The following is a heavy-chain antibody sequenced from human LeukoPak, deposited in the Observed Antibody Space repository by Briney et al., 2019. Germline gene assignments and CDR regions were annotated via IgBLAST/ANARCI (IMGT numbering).Heavy chain of an antibody. Sequence: GGSLRLSCAASGFTVSSNYMSWVRQAPGKGLEWVSAISGSGGSTYYADSVKGRFTISRDISKNTLYLQMNSLRAEDTAVYYCAKEGSGWAGFDYWGQGTLVTVSS. CDR3: AKEGSGWAGFDY. V-gene: IGHV3-23*01. CDR1: GFTVSSNY. J-gene: IGHJ4*02. CDR2: ISGSGGST. D-gene: IGHD6-19*01.